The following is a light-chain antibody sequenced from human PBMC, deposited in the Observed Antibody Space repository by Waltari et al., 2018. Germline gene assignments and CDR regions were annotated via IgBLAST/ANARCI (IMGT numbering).Light chain of an antibody. Sequence: EIVLTQSPAPLSLSGEGATLSCRASQSVSSQLVWYQQKRGQAPRLLIYDASNRATGIPARFSGSGSGTDFTLTISSLEPEDFAVYYCQQCNNSPPTFGQGTKVEIK. CDR2: DAS. J-gene: IGKJ1*01. CDR3: QQCNNSPPT. CDR1: QSVSSQ. V-gene: IGKV3-11*01.